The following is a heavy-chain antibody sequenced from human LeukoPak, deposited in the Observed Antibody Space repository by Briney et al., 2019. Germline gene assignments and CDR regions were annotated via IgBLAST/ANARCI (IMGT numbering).Heavy chain of an antibody. V-gene: IGHV3-23*01. CDR1: GFTFSSYG. CDR2: VSGSGGST. D-gene: IGHD4/OR15-4a*01. J-gene: IGHJ4*02. CDR3: AKDDVGVLNLIDN. Sequence: GGSLRLSCAASGFTFSSYGMSWVRQAPGKGLEWVSAVSGSGGSTFYADSVRGRFTISRDNSKDTLYLHMNSLRVEDTAVYYCAKDDVGVLNLIDNWGQGTLVTVSS.